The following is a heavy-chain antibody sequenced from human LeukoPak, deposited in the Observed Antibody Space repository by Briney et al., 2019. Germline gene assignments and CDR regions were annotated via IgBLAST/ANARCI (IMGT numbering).Heavy chain of an antibody. CDR1: GFTFSSYD. D-gene: IGHD1-26*01. Sequence: GGSLRLSCAASGFTFSSYDMHWVRQATGKGLEWVSAIGTAGDTYYPGSVKGRFTISRENAKNSLYLQMNSLRAGDTAVHYCARSVGATIDSLAFDIWGQGTMVSVSS. V-gene: IGHV3-13*04. J-gene: IGHJ3*02. CDR3: ARSVGATIDSLAFDI. CDR2: IGTAGDT.